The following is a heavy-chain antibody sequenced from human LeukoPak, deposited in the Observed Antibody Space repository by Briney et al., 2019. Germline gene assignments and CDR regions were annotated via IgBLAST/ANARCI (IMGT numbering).Heavy chain of an antibody. CDR3: AKSIGYCSSTSCYGIYYYYYGMDV. Sequence: GGSLRLSCAASGFTFDDYAMPWVRQAPGKGLEWVSGISWNSGSIGYADSVKGRFTISRDNAKNSLYLQMNSLRAEDTALYYCAKSIGYCSSTSCYGIYYYYYGMDVWGQGTTVTVSS. J-gene: IGHJ6*02. CDR2: ISWNSGSI. V-gene: IGHV3-9*01. D-gene: IGHD2-2*01. CDR1: GFTFDDYA.